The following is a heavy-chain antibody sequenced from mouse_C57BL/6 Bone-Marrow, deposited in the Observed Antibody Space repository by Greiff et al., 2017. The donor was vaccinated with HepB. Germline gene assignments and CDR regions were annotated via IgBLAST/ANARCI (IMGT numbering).Heavy chain of an antibody. Sequence: EVKLQESGPELVKPGASVKMSCKASGYTFTDYNMHWVKQSHGKSLEWIGYINPNNGGTSYNQKFKGKATLTVNKSSSTAYMELRSLTSEDSAVYYCARGLLPFDYWGQGTTLTVSS. D-gene: IGHD2-3*01. J-gene: IGHJ2*01. CDR1: GYTFTDYN. CDR3: ARGLLPFDY. V-gene: IGHV1-22*01. CDR2: INPNNGGT.